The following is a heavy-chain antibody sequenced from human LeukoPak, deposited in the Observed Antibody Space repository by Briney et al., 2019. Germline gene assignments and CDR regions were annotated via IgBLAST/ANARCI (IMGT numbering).Heavy chain of an antibody. D-gene: IGHD3-16*01. CDR1: GFSISSNG. J-gene: IGHJ1*01. CDR2: ISSSGSTI. CDR3: AGGGVLEYSQK. V-gene: IGHV3-48*03. Sequence: GGSLRLSCAVYGFSISSNGMRLDSQAPGKGLEWVSYISSSGSTIYYADSVKGRFTISRDNAKNSLYLQMNSLRAEDTAVYYWAGGGVLEYSQKTGPGTLVSVSS.